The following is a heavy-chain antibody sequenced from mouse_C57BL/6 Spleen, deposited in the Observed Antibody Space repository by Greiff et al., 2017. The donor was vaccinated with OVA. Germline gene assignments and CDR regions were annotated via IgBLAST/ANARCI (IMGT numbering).Heavy chain of an antibody. CDR3: ARNAGYGFDY. D-gene: IGHD3-1*01. J-gene: IGHJ2*01. CDR2: ISSGSSTI. Sequence: EVHLVESGGGLVKPGGSLKLSCAASGFTFSDYGMHWVRQAPEKGLEWVAYISSGSSTIYSADTVKGRFTISRDNAKNTLFLQMTSLRSEDTAMYYCARNAGYGFDYWGQGTTLTVSS. V-gene: IGHV5-17*01. CDR1: GFTFSDYG.